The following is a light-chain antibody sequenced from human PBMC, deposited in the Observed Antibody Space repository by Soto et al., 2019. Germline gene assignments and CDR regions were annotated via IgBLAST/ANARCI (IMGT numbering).Light chain of an antibody. CDR1: SSDVGGYNY. CDR3: RSYTSSSTLLYV. Sequence: QSVLTQPASVSGSPGQSITISCTGTSSDVGGYNYVSWYQQHPGKAPKLMIYDVSNRPSGVSNRFSGSKSGNTASLTISGLQAEDEADYYCRSYTSSSTLLYVFGTGTKVTVL. CDR2: DVS. J-gene: IGLJ1*01. V-gene: IGLV2-14*01.